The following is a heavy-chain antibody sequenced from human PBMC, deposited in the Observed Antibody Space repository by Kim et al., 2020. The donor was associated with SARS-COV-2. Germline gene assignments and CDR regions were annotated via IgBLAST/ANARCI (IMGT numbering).Heavy chain of an antibody. CDR3: ARHSIAAAGTDD. V-gene: IGHV4-39*01. Sequence: YYNPSLRGRVTISVDTSKNQFSLKLSSVTAADTAVYYCARHSIAAAGTDDWGQGTLVTVSS. J-gene: IGHJ4*02. D-gene: IGHD6-13*01.